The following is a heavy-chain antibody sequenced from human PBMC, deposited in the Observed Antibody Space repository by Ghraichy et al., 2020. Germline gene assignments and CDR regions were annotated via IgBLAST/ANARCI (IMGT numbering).Heavy chain of an antibody. CDR3: AKDLGRRGVGDTLHC. CDR2: ISASGSGS. Sequence: GESLNISCAASGFTFSNYSMTWVRQAPGKGLEWVASISASGSGSYYADSVEGRVTISRDKSKNTLYLHMNSLRVEDTAVYFCAKDLGRRGVGDTLHCWGEGTPGTVAS. CDR1: GFTFSNYS. V-gene: IGHV3-23*01. J-gene: IGHJ4*02. D-gene: IGHD1-26*01.